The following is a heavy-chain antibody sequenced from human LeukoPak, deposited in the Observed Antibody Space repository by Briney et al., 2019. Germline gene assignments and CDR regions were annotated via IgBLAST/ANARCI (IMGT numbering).Heavy chain of an antibody. J-gene: IGHJ5*02. V-gene: IGHV3-15*07. CDR3: TTADYDFWSGYAA. D-gene: IGHD3-3*01. Sequence: GGSLRLSCAASGFNFNNAWMSWVRQAPGKGLEWVGRIRSKTDGGTTDYAAPVKGRFTISRDDSKNTLYLQMNSLKTEDTAVYYCTTADYDFWSGYAAWGQGTLVTVSS. CDR2: IRSKTDGGTT. CDR1: GFNFNNAW.